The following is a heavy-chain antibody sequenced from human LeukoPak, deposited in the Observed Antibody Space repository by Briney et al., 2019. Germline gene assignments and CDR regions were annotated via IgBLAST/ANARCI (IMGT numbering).Heavy chain of an antibody. Sequence: GGSLRLSCAASGFTFNNYAVNWVGQAPGKGLEWVSGISSSGVSTYYADSVKGRFTISRDNSKNTLYLQMNSLRAEDTAVYYCAKRGGAWYSDYWGQGTLVTDSS. J-gene: IGHJ4*02. CDR1: GFTFNNYA. CDR2: ISSSGVST. D-gene: IGHD3-10*01. CDR3: AKRGGAWYSDY. V-gene: IGHV3-23*01.